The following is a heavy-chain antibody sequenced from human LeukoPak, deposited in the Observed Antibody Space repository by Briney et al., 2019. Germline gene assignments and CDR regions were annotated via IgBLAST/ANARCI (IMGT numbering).Heavy chain of an antibody. CDR1: GGSISSSSYY. CDR3: ARLRFATP. CDR2: INHSGST. D-gene: IGHD3-10*01. V-gene: IGHV4-39*07. Sequence: PSETLSLTCTVSGGSISSSSYYWSWIRQPPGKGLEWIGEINHSGSTNYNPSLKSRVTISVDTSKNQFSLKLSSVTAADTAVYYCARLRFATPWGQGTLVTVSS. J-gene: IGHJ5*02.